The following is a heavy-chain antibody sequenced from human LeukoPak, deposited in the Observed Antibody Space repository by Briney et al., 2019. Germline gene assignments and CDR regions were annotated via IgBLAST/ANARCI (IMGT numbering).Heavy chain of an antibody. J-gene: IGHJ3*02. CDR1: GYTFTSYD. V-gene: IGHV1-8*01. CDR2: MNPNSGST. D-gene: IGHD6-13*01. Sequence: ASVKVSCKASGYTFTSYDINWVRQATGQGLEWMGWMNPNSGSTGYAQKFQGRVTMTRDTSTSTVYMELSSLRSEDTAVYYCARLHSSSWYHDAFDIWGQGTMVTVSS. CDR3: ARLHSSSWYHDAFDI.